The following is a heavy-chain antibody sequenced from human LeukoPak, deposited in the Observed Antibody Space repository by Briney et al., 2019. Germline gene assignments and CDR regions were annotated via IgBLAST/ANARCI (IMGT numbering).Heavy chain of an antibody. V-gene: IGHV5-51*01. CDR3: ARRLASHCSSTSCYGAFDI. J-gene: IGHJ3*02. Sequence: GESLKISCKGSGCSFTSYWIGWVRQMPGKGLEWMGIIYPGDSDTRYSPSFQGQVTISADKSISTAYLQWSSLKASDTAMYYCARRLASHCSSTSCYGAFDIWGQGTMVTVSS. CDR2: IYPGDSDT. CDR1: GCSFTSYW. D-gene: IGHD2-2*01.